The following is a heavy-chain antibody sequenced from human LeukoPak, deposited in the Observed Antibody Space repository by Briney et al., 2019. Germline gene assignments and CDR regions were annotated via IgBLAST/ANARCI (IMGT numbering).Heavy chain of an antibody. CDR2: IRYDGSNK. D-gene: IGHD4-17*01. J-gene: IGHJ4*02. CDR3: AKTAATVTTPNYFDY. V-gene: IGHV3-30*02. CDR1: GFTFSSYG. Sequence: GGSLRLSCAASGFTFSSYGMHWVRQAPGKGLEWVVFIRYDGSNKYYADSVKGRFTISRDNSKNTLYLQMNSLRAEDTAVYYCAKTAATVTTPNYFDYWGQGTLVTVSS.